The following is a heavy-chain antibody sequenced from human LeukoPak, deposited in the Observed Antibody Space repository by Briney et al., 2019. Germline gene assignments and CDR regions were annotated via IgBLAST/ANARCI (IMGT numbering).Heavy chain of an antibody. Sequence: GGSLRLSCVASGFTFSNAWMSWVRQAPGKGLEWVANIKQDGSEKDYVDSVKGRFTISRDNAKNSLYLQMNSLRAEGTALYYCARDEVGGSYAYWGQGSLVTVSS. CDR1: GFTFSNAW. CDR3: ARDEVGGSYAY. D-gene: IGHD1-26*01. CDR2: IKQDGSEK. J-gene: IGHJ4*02. V-gene: IGHV3-7*01.